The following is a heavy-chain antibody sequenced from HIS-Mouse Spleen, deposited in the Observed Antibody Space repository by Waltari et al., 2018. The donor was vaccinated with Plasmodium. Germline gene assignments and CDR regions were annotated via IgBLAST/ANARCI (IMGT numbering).Heavy chain of an antibody. J-gene: IGHJ2*01. CDR2: INQSGSN. Sequence: QVQLQQWGAGLLKPSETLSLTCAVYGGSFSGYYWGWIRQPPGKGLEWIGEINQSGSNNDNPSLKRRVTISGDTTKNQFSLKLSSVTAADTAVYYCARGRVLGTSSGYFDLWGRGTLVTVSS. CDR3: ARGRVLGTSSGYFDL. CDR1: GGSFSGYY. D-gene: IGHD3-10*01. V-gene: IGHV4-34*01.